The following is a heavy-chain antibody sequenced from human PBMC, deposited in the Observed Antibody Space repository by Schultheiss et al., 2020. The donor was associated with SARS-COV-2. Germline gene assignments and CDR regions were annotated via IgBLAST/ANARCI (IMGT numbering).Heavy chain of an antibody. Sequence: SETLSLTCTVSGGSISSYYWSWIRQPPGKGLEWIGYIYYSGSTNYNPSLKSRVTISVDTSKNQFSLKLSSVTAADTAVYYCARLGVAGTGVDYWGQGTLVTVSS. CDR3: ARLGVAGTGVDY. CDR1: GGSISSYY. CDR2: IYYSGST. V-gene: IGHV4-59*01. J-gene: IGHJ4*02. D-gene: IGHD6-19*01.